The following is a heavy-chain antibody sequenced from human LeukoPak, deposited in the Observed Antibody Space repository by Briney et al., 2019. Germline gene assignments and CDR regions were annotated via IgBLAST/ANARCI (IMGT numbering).Heavy chain of an antibody. Sequence: GGSLRLSCAASGFSFSNYWMSWVRQAPGKGLEWVANIKQDGSETYYVDSVEGRFTISRDNAKNSLYLQMNSLRAEDTAVYYCARDDRGWCDYWGQGTLVTVSS. CDR2: IKQDGSET. CDR1: GFSFSNYW. CDR3: ARDDRGWCDY. J-gene: IGHJ4*02. V-gene: IGHV3-7*01. D-gene: IGHD6-19*01.